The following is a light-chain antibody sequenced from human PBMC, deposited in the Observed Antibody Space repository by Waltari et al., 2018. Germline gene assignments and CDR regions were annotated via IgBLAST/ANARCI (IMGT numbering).Light chain of an antibody. CDR3: QTGGHGTWV. V-gene: IGLV4-69*01. CDR2: VNSDGSH. Sequence: QLVLTQSPSASASLGASVKLTCTLSSGHSSNVIAWLQQQPAKGPRYLMKVNSDGSHSKGDKIPARFSGASSGAEHYLTISSLQSEDEADYYCQTGGHGTWVFGGGTKLTVL. J-gene: IGLJ3*02. CDR1: SGHSSNV.